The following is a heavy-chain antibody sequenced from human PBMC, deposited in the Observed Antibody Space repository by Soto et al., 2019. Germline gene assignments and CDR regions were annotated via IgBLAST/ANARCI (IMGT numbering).Heavy chain of an antibody. CDR2: ISGSGGST. D-gene: IGHD2-15*01. Sequence: PGGSLRLSCAASGFTFSSYAMSWVRQAPGKGLEWVSAISGSGGSTYYADSVKGRFTISRDNSKNTLYLQMNSLRAEDTAVYYCARQDSDIVVVVAARGDAFDIWGQGTMVTVPS. V-gene: IGHV3-23*01. CDR1: GFTFSSYA. CDR3: ARQDSDIVVVVAARGDAFDI. J-gene: IGHJ3*02.